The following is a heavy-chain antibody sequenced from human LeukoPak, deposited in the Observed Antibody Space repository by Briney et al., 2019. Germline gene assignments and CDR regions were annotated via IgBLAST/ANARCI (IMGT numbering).Heavy chain of an antibody. D-gene: IGHD6-13*01. V-gene: IGHV3-48*03. J-gene: IGHJ4*02. Sequence: GGSLRLSCAASGFTFSSSEMNWVRQAPGKGLEWVSYISSSGSTIYYADSVKGRFTISRDNAKNSLYLQMNSLRAEDTAVYYCTRDGRGYSSSWFDYWGQGTLVTVSS. CDR2: ISSSGSTI. CDR1: GFTFSSSE. CDR3: TRDGRGYSSSWFDY.